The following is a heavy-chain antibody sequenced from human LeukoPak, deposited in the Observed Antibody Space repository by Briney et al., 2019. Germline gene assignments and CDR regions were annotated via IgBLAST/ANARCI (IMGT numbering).Heavy chain of an antibody. D-gene: IGHD6-13*01. J-gene: IGHJ4*02. V-gene: IGHV3-7*01. CDR1: GFTFSSYW. Sequence: GSLRLSCAASGFTFSSYWMSWVRQAPGKGLEWVANIKQDGSEKYYVDSVKGRFTISRDNAKNSLYLQMNSLRAEGTAVYYCARGIAAAGTVFDYWGQGTLVTVSS. CDR3: ARGIAAAGTVFDY. CDR2: IKQDGSEK.